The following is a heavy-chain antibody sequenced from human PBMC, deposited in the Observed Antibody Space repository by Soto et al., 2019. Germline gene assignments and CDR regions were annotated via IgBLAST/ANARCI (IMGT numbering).Heavy chain of an antibody. J-gene: IGHJ6*02. V-gene: IGHV4-4*02. Sequence: VQLQESGPGLVKPSGTLSLTCAVSGGSINSSKWWTWVRQVPGKGLEWIGKIDHNGITNYNPSVKSRVTLSQDNSKSQLALQLTSVTAADTAVYYCARLNRDYYYYGMDVWGQGTTVTVSS. CDR1: GGSINSSKW. CDR2: IDHNGIT. CDR3: ARLNRDYYYYGMDV.